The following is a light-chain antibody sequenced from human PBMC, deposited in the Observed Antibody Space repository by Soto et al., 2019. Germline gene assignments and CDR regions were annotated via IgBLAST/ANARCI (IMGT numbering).Light chain of an antibody. CDR1: SSDVGAYNY. CDR3: SSFTDMNTQV. Sequence: QSALTQPASVSGFPGQSITISCTGTSSDVGAYNYVSWYQQHPGEAPKLIIFDVNHRPSGISNRFSGSKSGNTASLTVSGLHAEDEADYYCSSFTDMNTQVFGGGTKLTVL. J-gene: IGLJ2*01. V-gene: IGLV2-14*03. CDR2: DVN.